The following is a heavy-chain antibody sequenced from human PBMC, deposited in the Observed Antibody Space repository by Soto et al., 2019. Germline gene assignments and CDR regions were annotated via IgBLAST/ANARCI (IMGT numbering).Heavy chain of an antibody. CDR3: AREEPRGY. CDR2: IIPFFGTA. J-gene: IGHJ4*02. CDR1: GGTFSSYA. V-gene: IGHV1-69*01. D-gene: IGHD1-26*01. Sequence: QVQLVQSGAEVKKPGSSVKVSCEASGGTFSSYAISWVRQAPGQGLEWVGGIIPFFGTASYAQKFPGRVTITADESTSTAYMELSSLRSEDTAVYYGAREEPRGYWGQGTLVTVSS.